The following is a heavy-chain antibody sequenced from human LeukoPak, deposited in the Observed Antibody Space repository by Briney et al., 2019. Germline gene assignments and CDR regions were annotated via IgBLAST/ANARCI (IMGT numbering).Heavy chain of an antibody. V-gene: IGHV4-34*01. CDR1: GGSFSGYY. D-gene: IGHD5-18*01. CDR3: ARGKRSGYSYGSAIGGAFDI. J-gene: IGHJ3*02. Sequence: SQTLSLTCAVYGGSFSGYYWSWVRHPPRNGLEWIGAIKHSGSTNCNPSIKSRVSMSVDTSKSQFSLKLSSVTAADTAVYYCARGKRSGYSYGSAIGGAFDIWGQGTMVTVSS. CDR2: IKHSGST.